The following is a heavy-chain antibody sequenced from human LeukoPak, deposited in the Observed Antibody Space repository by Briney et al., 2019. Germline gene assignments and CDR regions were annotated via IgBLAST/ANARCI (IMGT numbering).Heavy chain of an antibody. CDR3: ARVSHSGSYPSFGAMDV. J-gene: IGHJ6*02. CDR1: GFTFSSYD. CDR2: IGTAGDP. D-gene: IGHD3-10*01. Sequence: PGGSLRLSCAASGFTFSSYDMHWVRQATGKGLEWVSAIGTAGDPYYPGSVKGRFTISRDNAWNSLYLQVNSLRAEDTAIYYCARVSHSGSYPSFGAMDVWGQGTTVTVSS. V-gene: IGHV3-13*05.